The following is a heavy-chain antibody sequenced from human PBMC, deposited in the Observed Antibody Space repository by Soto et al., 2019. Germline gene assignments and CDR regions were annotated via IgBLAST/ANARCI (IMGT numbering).Heavy chain of an antibody. J-gene: IGHJ5*02. D-gene: IGHD2-8*01. CDR3: AHREGIMVPGFDP. CDR2: IHWNDAK. CDR1: GFSLSTRGVG. V-gene: IGHV2-5*01. Sequence: QITLKESGPTLVKPTQTLTLTCTFSGFSLSTRGVGVVWVRQPPGKALEWLALIHWNDAKHYNSSLKSRLTISKDTSKNTVVLTMTTMDPVDTATYYCAHREGIMVPGFDPWGPETLVAVSS.